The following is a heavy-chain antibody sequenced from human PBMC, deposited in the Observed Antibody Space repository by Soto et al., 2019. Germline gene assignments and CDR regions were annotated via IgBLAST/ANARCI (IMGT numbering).Heavy chain of an antibody. V-gene: IGHV3-48*01. J-gene: IGHJ6*04. CDR3: ARIPLYYDFWSGSDV. CDR1: GFTFSSYS. D-gene: IGHD3-3*01. CDR2: ISSSSSTI. Sequence: GGSLRLSCAASGFTFSSYSMNWVRQAPGKGLEWVSYISSSSSTIYYADSVKGRFTISRDNAKNSLYLQMNSLRAEDTAVYYCARIPLYYDFWSGSDVWGKGTTVTVSS.